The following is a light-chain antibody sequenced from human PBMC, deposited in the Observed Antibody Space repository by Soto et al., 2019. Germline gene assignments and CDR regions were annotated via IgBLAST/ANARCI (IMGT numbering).Light chain of an antibody. CDR1: NSNIGINT. CDR3: QSYDSSLGGNYV. J-gene: IGLJ1*01. V-gene: IGLV1-44*01. CDR2: SND. Sequence: QSVLTQPPSASGTPGQRVTISCSGSNSNIGINTVYWYQQVPGTAPKVLIHSNDQRPSGVPVRFSGSKSGTSASLAITGLQAEDEADYYCQSYDSSLGGNYVFGTGTKVTVL.